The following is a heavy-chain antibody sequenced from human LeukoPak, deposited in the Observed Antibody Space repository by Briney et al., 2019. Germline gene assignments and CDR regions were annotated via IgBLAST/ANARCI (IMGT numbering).Heavy chain of an antibody. J-gene: IGHJ4*02. D-gene: IGHD3-22*01. Sequence: GRSLRLSCAVSGFTFSSYVMHWVRQAPGKGLEWVAVISYDGRNKYYADSVKGRFTISRDNSKNTLYLQMNSLRAEDTAVYYCARGSGSGYPDYIDYWGQGTLVTVSS. V-gene: IGHV3-30*01. CDR3: ARGSGSGYPDYIDY. CDR1: GFTFSSYV. CDR2: ISYDGRNK.